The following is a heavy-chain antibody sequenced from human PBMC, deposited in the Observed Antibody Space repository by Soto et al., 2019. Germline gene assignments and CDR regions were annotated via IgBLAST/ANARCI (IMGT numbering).Heavy chain of an antibody. CDR3: ARGWDYYGMDG. V-gene: IGHV4-31*02. J-gene: IGHJ6*02. CDR1: SASISSAEYY. D-gene: IGHD3-16*01. Sequence: NPSEPLSLTYTVSSASISSAEYYCNWIRQRPGKGLEWIGNIYYRGNTNYNPSLKSRIIMSMDMSENQFSLKLTSVTAAHTAVYYCARGWDYYGMDGWGQGTTVT. CDR2: IYYRGNT.